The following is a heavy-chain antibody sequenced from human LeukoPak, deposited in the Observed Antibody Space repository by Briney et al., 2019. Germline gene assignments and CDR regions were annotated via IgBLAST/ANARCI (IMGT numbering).Heavy chain of an antibody. Sequence: GGSLRLSCAASGFTFNIYAMSWLRQATGKGLEGVPSITSSGHGTYYAHSVTGRHTISRDNTENMLYPQMKRLRGEDTAVYFCAKDRPNYYGSNGHYYRRDGDYWGQGTLVTVSS. CDR3: AKDRPNYYGSNGHYYRRDGDY. D-gene: IGHD3-22*01. J-gene: IGHJ4*02. CDR1: GFTFNIYA. V-gene: IGHV3-23*01. CDR2: ITSSGHGT.